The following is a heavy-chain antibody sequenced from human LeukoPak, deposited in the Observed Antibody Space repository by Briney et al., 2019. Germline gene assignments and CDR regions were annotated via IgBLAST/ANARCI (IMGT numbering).Heavy chain of an antibody. CDR2: LSGTGGTR. CDR3: ARDRIGTYYFFDS. V-gene: IGHV3-23*01. CDR1: GFSFSSYA. J-gene: IGHJ4*02. D-gene: IGHD3-10*01. Sequence: GGSLRLSCTASGFSFSSYAMTWVRQAPGKALEWVSALSGTGGTRYYANSVKGRFTISRDSSKNTVYLQMNSLRADDTAVYYCARDRIGTYYFFDSWGQGTLVTVSS.